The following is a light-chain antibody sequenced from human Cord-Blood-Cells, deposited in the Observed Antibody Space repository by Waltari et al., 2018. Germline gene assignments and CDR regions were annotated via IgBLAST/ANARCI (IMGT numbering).Light chain of an antibody. CDR1: SSDVGRYNL. V-gene: IGLV2-23*03. CDR2: EGS. CDR3: CSYAGSSTFVV. Sequence: QSALTQPASVSGSPGPSITISCTGTSSDVGRYNLVSWYQQHPGKAPKLMIYEGSKRPSGVSNRFSGSKSGNTASLTISGLQAEDEADYYCCSYAGSSTFVVFGGGTKLTVL. J-gene: IGLJ2*01.